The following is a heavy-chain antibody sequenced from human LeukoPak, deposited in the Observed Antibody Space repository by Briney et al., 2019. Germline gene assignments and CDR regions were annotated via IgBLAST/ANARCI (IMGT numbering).Heavy chain of an antibody. CDR1: GFTFSSYW. J-gene: IGHJ4*02. D-gene: IGHD2-2*01. V-gene: IGHV3-7*03. CDR3: ARVPAAIVYYFDY. CDR2: IKQDGSEK. Sequence: GGSLRLSCAAPGFTFSSYWMSWVRQAPGKGLEWVANIKQDGSEKYYVDSVKGRFTISRDNAKNSLYLQMNSLRAEDTAVYYCARVPAAIVYYFDYWGQGTLVTVSS.